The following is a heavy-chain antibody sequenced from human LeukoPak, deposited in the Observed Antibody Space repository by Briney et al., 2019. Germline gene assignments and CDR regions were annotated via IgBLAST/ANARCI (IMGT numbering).Heavy chain of an antibody. Sequence: ASVKVSCKASGYTFTSYGISWVRQAPGQGLEWMGWISAYNGNTNYAQKLQGRVTMTTDTSTSTAYMELSSLRSEDTAVYYCARGGIVATKRERYYYYYMDVWGKGTTVTISS. J-gene: IGHJ6*03. D-gene: IGHD5-12*01. V-gene: IGHV1-18*01. CDR2: ISAYNGNT. CDR3: ARGGIVATKRERYYYYYMDV. CDR1: GYTFTSYG.